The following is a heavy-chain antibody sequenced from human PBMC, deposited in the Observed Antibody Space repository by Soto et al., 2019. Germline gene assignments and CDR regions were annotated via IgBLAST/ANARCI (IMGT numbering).Heavy chain of an antibody. Sequence: QVQLQQWGAGLRKPSETLSLTCALFGGSFSGYYWAWIRQPPGKGLVWIGEITHSGGTTYNPSLKSRVTISADSSKNWFSLRLTSLTAADTAVYYCARVLMLRGTIFPEGYSYHMDLWGKGTTVIVSS. D-gene: IGHD3-10*01. CDR1: GGSFSGYY. CDR3: ARVLMLRGTIFPEGYSYHMDL. J-gene: IGHJ6*03. V-gene: IGHV4-34*02. CDR2: ITHSGGT.